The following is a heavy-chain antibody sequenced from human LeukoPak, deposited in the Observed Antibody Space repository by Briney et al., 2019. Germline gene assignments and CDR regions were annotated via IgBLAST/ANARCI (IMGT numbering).Heavy chain of an antibody. CDR2: ISGSGGST. Sequence: PGGSLRLSCAASGFTFSSYAMSWVRQAPGKGLEWVSAISGSGGSTYYADSVKGRFTISRDNSKNTLYLQMNSLRAEDTAVYYCAKGARVGYDILTGLFDPWGQGTLVTVSS. D-gene: IGHD3-9*01. V-gene: IGHV3-23*01. CDR3: AKGARVGYDILTGLFDP. CDR1: GFTFSSYA. J-gene: IGHJ5*02.